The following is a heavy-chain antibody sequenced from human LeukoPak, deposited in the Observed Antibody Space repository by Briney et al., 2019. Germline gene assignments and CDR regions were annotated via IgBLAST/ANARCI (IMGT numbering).Heavy chain of an antibody. CDR1: GCTFTSYD. D-gene: IGHD3-22*01. CDR3: ARYSGRWLYKKSLDY. J-gene: IGHJ4*02. Sequence: GASVKVSCRAAGCTFTSYDINWVRQATGEGGEGMVWMNPNSGNTGYAQKFQGGVTMTRSTSTRTAYMELSNLRSVDTAVVYGARYSGRWLYKKSLDYWGQGTLVTVSS. CDR2: MNPNSGNT. V-gene: IGHV1-8*01.